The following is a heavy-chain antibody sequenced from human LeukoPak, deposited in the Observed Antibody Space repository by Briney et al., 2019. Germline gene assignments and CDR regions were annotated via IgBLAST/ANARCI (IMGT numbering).Heavy chain of an antibody. V-gene: IGHV4-30-2*01. CDR1: GGSISSGGYS. CDR2: IYHSGST. CDR3: ARHSAPGVRGVPYLVLD. D-gene: IGHD3-10*01. Sequence: PSETLSLTCAVSGGSISSGGYSWSWIRQPPGKGLEWIGYIYHSGSTYYNPSLKSRVTISVDRSKNQFSLKLSSVTAADTAVYYCARHSAPGVRGVPYLVLDWGQGTLVTVSS. J-gene: IGHJ4*02.